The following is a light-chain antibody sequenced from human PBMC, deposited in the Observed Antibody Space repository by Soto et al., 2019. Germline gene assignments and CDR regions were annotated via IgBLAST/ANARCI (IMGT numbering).Light chain of an antibody. V-gene: IGLV1-47*01. J-gene: IGLJ2*01. CDR3: SSFEASNNLL. Sequence: QSVLTQSPSASGTPGQRVTISCSGSRSNIGRNFVYWYQHVPGTAPRLLIQRNNERPSGVPDRFSGSKSGNTASLTVSGLQVEDEADYYCSSFEASNNLLFGGGTKLTVL. CDR1: RSNIGRNF. CDR2: RNN.